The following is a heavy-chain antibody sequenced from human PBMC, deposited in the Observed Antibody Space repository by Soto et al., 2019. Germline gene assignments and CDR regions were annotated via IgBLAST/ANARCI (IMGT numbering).Heavy chain of an antibody. V-gene: IGHV3-11*01. CDR2: IDGRGAVI. CDR1: GFTFSDNQ. CDR3: ARGPRYRDY. J-gene: IGHJ4*02. Sequence: QVQLVESGGDLVKPGGSLRLSCAASGFTFSDNQMTWIRQAPGKGLELISYIDGRGAVIKYADSVKGRFITSRDNAKKSLYLQLNSPRAEDTAVYYCARGPRYRDYWGQGTLVTVSS. D-gene: IGHD1-20*01.